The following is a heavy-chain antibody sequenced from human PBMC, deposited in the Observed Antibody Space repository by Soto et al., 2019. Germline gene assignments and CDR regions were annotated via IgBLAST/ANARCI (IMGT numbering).Heavy chain of an antibody. V-gene: IGHV1-8*01. Sequence: ASVKVSCKASGYSFTSLDTNWVRQTAGQGLEWMGWMEPSSGRTGYAQKFQGRVTMTRDTSINTAYMELATLTSDDTAFYYCARGVSAGVDYWGQGTLVTVSS. CDR3: ARGVSAGVDY. CDR1: GYSFTSLD. D-gene: IGHD1-26*01. CDR2: MEPSSGRT. J-gene: IGHJ4*02.